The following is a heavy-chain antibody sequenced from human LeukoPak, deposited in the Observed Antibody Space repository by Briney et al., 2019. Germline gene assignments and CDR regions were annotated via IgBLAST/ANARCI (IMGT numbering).Heavy chain of an antibody. CDR3: AKALGAGVTYAFDI. V-gene: IGHV3-9*01. CDR1: GFTFDDYA. D-gene: IGHD3-10*01. Sequence: GGSLRLSCAASGFTFDDYAMHWVRQAPGKGLEWVSGISWNSGSIGYADSVKGRFTISRDNAKNSLYLQMNSLRAEDTALCYCAKALGAGVTYAFDIWGQGTMVTVSS. CDR2: ISWNSGSI. J-gene: IGHJ3*02.